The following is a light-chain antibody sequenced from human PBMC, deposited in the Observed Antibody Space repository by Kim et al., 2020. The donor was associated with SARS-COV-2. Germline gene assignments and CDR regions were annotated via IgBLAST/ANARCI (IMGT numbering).Light chain of an antibody. CDR3: QQLNTYPWT. V-gene: IGKV1-9*01. Sequence: SSVGDRVTLTCRASQGISSYLAWYQQKPGKAPKLLIYAATTLLSGVPSRFSGSGSGTDFTLTIGSLQPEDFATYYCQQLNTYPWTFGQGTKVEIK. CDR1: QGISSY. J-gene: IGKJ1*01. CDR2: AAT.